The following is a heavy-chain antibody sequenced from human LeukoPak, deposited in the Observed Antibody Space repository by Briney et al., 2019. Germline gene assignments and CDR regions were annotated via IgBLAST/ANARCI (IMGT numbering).Heavy chain of an antibody. J-gene: IGHJ1*01. D-gene: IGHD3-10*01. CDR2: IYYSGST. Sequence: SETLSLTCTVSGGSISSYYWSWIRQPPGKGLEWIGFIYYSGSTKYNPSLKSRVTISVDTSKNQFSLKLTSVTAADTAVYYRARYGSGSYSDDHFQHWGQGTLVTVSS. V-gene: IGHV4-59*08. CDR3: ARYGSGSYSDDHFQH. CDR1: GGSISSYY.